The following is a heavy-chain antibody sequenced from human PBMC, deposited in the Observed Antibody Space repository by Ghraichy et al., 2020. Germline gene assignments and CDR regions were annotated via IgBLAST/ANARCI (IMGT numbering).Heavy chain of an antibody. CDR2: ISYSGST. D-gene: IGHD3-10*01. Sequence: SETLSLTCTVSGGSVSSDSYFWSWIRQPPGKGLEWIGYISYSGSTTYSPSLKSRVTISVDTSKNQFSLKLSSVTAADTAVYHCARTYYGSGSYYNHYYFYYMDVWGKGTMVTVSS. CDR1: GGSVSSDSYF. CDR3: ARTYYGSGSYYNHYYFYYMDV. J-gene: IGHJ6*03. V-gene: IGHV4-61*01.